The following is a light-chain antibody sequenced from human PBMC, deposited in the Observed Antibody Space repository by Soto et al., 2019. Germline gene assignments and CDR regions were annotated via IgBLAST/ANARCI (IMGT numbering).Light chain of an antibody. CDR3: QQYNSYPWT. Sequence: EIQMTQSPSTLAASLGDRVTITCRASQTISSWLAWYQQKPGKAPKLLIHDASNLESGVPSRFSGSGSGTDFTLTISSLQPDDFATYYCQQYNSYPWTFGQGTKVHI. CDR1: QTISSW. CDR2: DAS. V-gene: IGKV1-5*01. J-gene: IGKJ1*01.